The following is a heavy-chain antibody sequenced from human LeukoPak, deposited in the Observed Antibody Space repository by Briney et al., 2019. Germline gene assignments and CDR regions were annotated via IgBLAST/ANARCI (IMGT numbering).Heavy chain of an antibody. Sequence: PSETLSLTCAVSGGSISSGGYSWSWIRQPPGKGLEWIGYIYHSGSTYYNPSLKSRVTISVDRSKNQFSLKLSSVTAADTAVYSCARTDSIGLFQYGGQGILVTVSS. V-gene: IGHV4-30-2*01. CDR1: GGSISSGGYS. J-gene: IGHJ4*02. CDR2: IYHSGST. D-gene: IGHD3-22*01. CDR3: ARTDSIGLFQY.